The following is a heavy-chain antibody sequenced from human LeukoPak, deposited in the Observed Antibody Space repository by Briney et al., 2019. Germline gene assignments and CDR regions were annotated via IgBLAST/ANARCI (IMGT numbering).Heavy chain of an antibody. J-gene: IGHJ4*02. Sequence: GGSLRLSCAASGFTFSSYAMSWVRQAPGKGLEWVSSIGSSGGSTYYADSVKGRFAISRDNSKNTLYLQMNSLTAEDTAVYYCARGYCSGGSCYQFFDYWGQGTLVTASP. CDR3: ARGYCSGGSCYQFFDY. V-gene: IGHV3-23*01. D-gene: IGHD2-15*01. CDR2: IGSSGGST. CDR1: GFTFSSYA.